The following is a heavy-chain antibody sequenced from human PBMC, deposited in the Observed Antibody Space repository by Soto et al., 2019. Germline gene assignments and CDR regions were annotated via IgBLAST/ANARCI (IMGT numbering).Heavy chain of an antibody. CDR3: AKLGSSSWSPHYYFDY. Sequence: EVQLWESGGGLVQPGGSLRLSCAASGFTFNNYAMGWVRQAPGKGLEWVSAITDSGDDTYYIDSVKGRFTISRDNSKSTLYLQMNSLRAEDTAIYYCAKLGSSSWSPHYYFDYWGQGTLVTVSS. V-gene: IGHV3-23*01. J-gene: IGHJ4*02. D-gene: IGHD2-2*01. CDR1: GFTFNNYA. CDR2: ITDSGDDT.